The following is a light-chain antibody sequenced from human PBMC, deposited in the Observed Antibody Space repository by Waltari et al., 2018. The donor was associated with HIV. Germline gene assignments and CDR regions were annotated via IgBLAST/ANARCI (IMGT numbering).Light chain of an antibody. CDR2: EDT. CDR1: TITYNS. CDR3: SSYTTSGSVL. V-gene: IGLV2-14*03. J-gene: IGLJ2*01. Sequence: QSALRQPASVSGSPEQSVSISCTGPTITYNSFSWYQQHPGKAPKPMIFEDTSRPSGVSNRFSGSKSGNTASLTISGLQVEDEADYYCSSYTTSGSVLFGGGTNLTVL.